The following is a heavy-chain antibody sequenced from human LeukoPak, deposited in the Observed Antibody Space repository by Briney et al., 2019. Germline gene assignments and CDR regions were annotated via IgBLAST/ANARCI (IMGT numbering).Heavy chain of an antibody. CDR3: ARSGCSGGSCYGVFDY. CDR2: MKRDGSEK. Sequence: GGSLRLSCAASGFIFDNHWMSWVRQAPGKGLEWVANMKRDGSEKNYVDSVKGRFTISRDNAKNSLYLRMNSLRAEDTAVYYCARSGCSGGSCYGVFDYWGQGTLVTVSS. V-gene: IGHV3-7*02. J-gene: IGHJ4*02. CDR1: GFIFDNHW. D-gene: IGHD2-15*01.